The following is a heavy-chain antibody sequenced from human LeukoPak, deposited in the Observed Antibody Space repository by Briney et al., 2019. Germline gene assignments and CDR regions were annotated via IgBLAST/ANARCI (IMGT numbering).Heavy chain of an antibody. CDR3: ARVPYYYDSSGYPHDAFDI. V-gene: IGHV4-34*01. CDR2: XNHSGST. D-gene: IGHD3-22*01. Sequence: GEXNHSGSTNYNPSLKSRVTISVDTSKTQFSLKLSSVTAADTAVYYCARVPYYYDSSGYPHDAFDIWAKGQWSPSLQ. J-gene: IGHJ3*02.